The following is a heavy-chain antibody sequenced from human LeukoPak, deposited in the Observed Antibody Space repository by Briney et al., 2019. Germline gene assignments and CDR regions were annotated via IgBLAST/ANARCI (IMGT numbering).Heavy chain of an antibody. CDR1: GGSVSSGSYY. D-gene: IGHD2-2*01. J-gene: IGHJ5*02. CDR2: IYYSGST. V-gene: IGHV4-61*01. CDR3: AREEDYCSSTSCYS. Sequence: PSETLSLTCTVSGGSVSSGSYYWSWIRQHPGKGLEWIGYIYYSGSTNYNPSLKSRVTISVDTSKNQFSLKLSSVTAADTAVYYCAREEDYCSSTSCYSWGQGTLVTVSS.